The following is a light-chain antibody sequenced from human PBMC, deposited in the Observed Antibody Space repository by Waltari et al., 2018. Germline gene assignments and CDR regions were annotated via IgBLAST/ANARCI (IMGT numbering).Light chain of an antibody. CDR3: SSYTVISTSYV. CDR1: SSDVGGYNY. Sequence: QSALTQPASVSGSPGQSITISCTGTSSDVGGYNYVSWYQQHPGKAPKLMIYDVSNRPSGVPNRFSGSKSGNTSSLTISGLQSEAEADYYCSSYTVISTSYVFGTGTKVTVL. J-gene: IGLJ1*01. V-gene: IGLV2-14*03. CDR2: DVS.